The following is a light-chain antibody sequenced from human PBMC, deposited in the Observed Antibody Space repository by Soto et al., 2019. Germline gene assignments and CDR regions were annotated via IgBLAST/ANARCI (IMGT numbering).Light chain of an antibody. J-gene: IGLJ1*01. CDR1: SSDVGGYNY. Sequence: QSVLTQPASVSGSPGQSITISCTGTSSDVGGYNYVSWYQQHPGKAPKLMIYDVSSRPSGVSNRFSGSKSGNTASLTISGLQAEDEADYYCSSYTSSSTFYVFGTGTKVTVL. CDR3: SSYTSSSTFYV. V-gene: IGLV2-14*01. CDR2: DVS.